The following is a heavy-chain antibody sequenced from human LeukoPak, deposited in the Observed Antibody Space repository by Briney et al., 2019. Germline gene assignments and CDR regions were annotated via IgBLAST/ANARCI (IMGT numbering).Heavy chain of an antibody. CDR2: IYHSGGT. Sequence: PSETLSLTCTVSGDSITNDNWWSWVRQPPGKGLEWIGEIYHSGGTNYNPSLKSRVTISVDKSKNQFSLNVNSLTAADTAVYYCARNGCYCIDVWGKGTTVTVSS. D-gene: IGHD5-24*01. V-gene: IGHV4-4*02. CDR3: ARNGCYCIDV. CDR1: GDSITNDNW. J-gene: IGHJ6*03.